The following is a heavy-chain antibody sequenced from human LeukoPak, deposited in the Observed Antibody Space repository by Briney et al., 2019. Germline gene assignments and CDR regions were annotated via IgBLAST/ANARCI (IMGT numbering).Heavy chain of an antibody. V-gene: IGHV3-23*01. CDR3: AKDREKPSQFDY. Sequence: GGSLRLSCAASGFTFGSYAMTWVRQAPGKGLEWVSAISGSGSATYYADSVKGRFTISRDNSKNTPFLQMTSLRAEDTALYYCAKDREKPSQFDYWGQGTPVIVAS. CDR2: ISGSGSAT. CDR1: GFTFGSYA. J-gene: IGHJ4*02. D-gene: IGHD1-26*01.